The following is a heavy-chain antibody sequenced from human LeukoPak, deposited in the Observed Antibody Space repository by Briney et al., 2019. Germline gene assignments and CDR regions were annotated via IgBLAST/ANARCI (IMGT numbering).Heavy chain of an antibody. CDR1: GFTFSSYA. D-gene: IGHD6-13*01. CDR3: AREYSSSWYAGGY. V-gene: IGHV3-23*01. J-gene: IGHJ4*02. Sequence: PGGSLRLSCAASGFTFSSYAMSWVRQAPGKGLEWVSAISGSGGSTYYADSVKGRFTISRDNAKNSLYLQMNSLRAEDTAVYYCAREYSSSWYAGGYWGQGTLVTVSS. CDR2: ISGSGGST.